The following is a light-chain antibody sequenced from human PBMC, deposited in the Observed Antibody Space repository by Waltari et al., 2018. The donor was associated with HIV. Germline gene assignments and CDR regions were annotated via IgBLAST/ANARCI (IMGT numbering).Light chain of an antibody. V-gene: IGLV2-14*01. Sequence: HSALTQPASVSGSPGQSITISCTGTSRDIGDYNYFSWYQQRSGKGPKLIIYEVSTRSSGVSLRFSGSKSGNTASLTVSGLQLEDEGDYYCSSYSGSDTLVVFGGGTKLTVL. J-gene: IGLJ2*01. CDR2: EVS. CDR1: SRDIGDYNY. CDR3: SSYSGSDTLVV.